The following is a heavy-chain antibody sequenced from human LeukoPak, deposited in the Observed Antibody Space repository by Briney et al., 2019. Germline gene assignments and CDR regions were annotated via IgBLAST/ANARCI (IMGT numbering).Heavy chain of an antibody. D-gene: IGHD6-19*01. CDR1: GYRFTSYW. V-gene: IGHV5-51*01. CDR2: IYPGDSDT. CDR3: ARPYSGWDYFDY. J-gene: IGHJ4*02. Sequence: KPGGSLQICCQGSGYRFTSYWIGGVRQVPGKGVEGMGIIYPGDSDTRYSPSFQGQVTISADKSISTAYLQWSSLKASDTAMYYCARPYSGWDYFDYWGQGTLVTVSS.